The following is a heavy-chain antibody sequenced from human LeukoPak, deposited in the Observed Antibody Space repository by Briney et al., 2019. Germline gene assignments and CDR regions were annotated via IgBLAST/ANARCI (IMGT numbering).Heavy chain of an antibody. Sequence: GGSLRLSCAASGFTFNNYAMSWVRQAPGKGLEWVSTISGSDDNAYYADSVKGRFTISRDISKNKLYLQMNSLRADDTAVYYCANDFDHWGQGTLVTVSS. CDR1: GFTFNNYA. CDR3: ANDFDH. CDR2: ISGSDDNA. J-gene: IGHJ4*02. V-gene: IGHV3-23*01.